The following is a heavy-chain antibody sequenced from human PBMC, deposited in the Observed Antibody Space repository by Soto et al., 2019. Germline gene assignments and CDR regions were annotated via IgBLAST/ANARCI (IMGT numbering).Heavy chain of an antibody. CDR3: ARGTPCGGDCYRWFDP. CDR2: INHSGST. J-gene: IGHJ5*02. D-gene: IGHD2-21*02. V-gene: IGHV4-34*01. Sequence: LSLTCAVYGGSFSGYYWSWIRQPPGKGLEWIGEINHSGSTNYNPSLKSRVTISVDTSKNQFSLKLSSVTAADTAVYYCARGTPCGGDCYRWFDPWGQGTLVTVSS. CDR1: GGSFSGYY.